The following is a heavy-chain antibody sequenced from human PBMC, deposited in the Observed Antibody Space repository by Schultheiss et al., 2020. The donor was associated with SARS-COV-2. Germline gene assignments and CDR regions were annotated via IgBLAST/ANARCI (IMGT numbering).Heavy chain of an antibody. CDR3: ARVVPAARASGITRWFDP. D-gene: IGHD2-2*01. CDR2: INPNSGGT. V-gene: IGHV1-2*06. J-gene: IGHJ5*02. Sequence: GGSLRLSCKASGYTFTGYSVHWVRQAPGQGLEWMGRINPNSGGTNYAQKFQGRVTMTRDTSITTAYMELSSLRSDDTAVYYCARVVPAARASGITRWFDPWGQGTLVTVSS. CDR1: GYTFTGYS.